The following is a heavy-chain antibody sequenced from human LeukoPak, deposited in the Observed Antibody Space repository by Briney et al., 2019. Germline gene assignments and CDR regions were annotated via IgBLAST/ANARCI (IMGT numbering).Heavy chain of an antibody. V-gene: IGHV4-61*02. CDR2: IYTSGST. CDR3: ARDYYDFWSGYSHYYMDV. CDR1: DGSICSGSYY. Sequence: PSETLSLTCTVSDGSICSGSYYWSWVRQPAGEGLEWIGRIYTSGSTNYNPSLKSRVTISVDTSKNQFSLKLSSVTAADTAVYYCARDYYDFWSGYSHYYMDVWGKGTTVTVSS. J-gene: IGHJ6*03. D-gene: IGHD3-3*01.